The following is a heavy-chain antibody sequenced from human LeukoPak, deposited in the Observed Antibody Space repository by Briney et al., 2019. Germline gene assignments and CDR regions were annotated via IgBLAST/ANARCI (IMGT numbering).Heavy chain of an antibody. J-gene: IGHJ6*02. CDR1: GYTFTSSYD. CDR3: ARENVNRGSSWGYDYFGMDV. Sequence: GASVKVSCKASGYTFTSSYDINWVRQAPGQGLEWMGWMNPYTGITGYPQKFQGRVTMTRDTSISTAYMELSSLTSEDTAVYFCARENVNRGSSWGYDYFGMDVRGQGTAVTVSS. D-gene: IGHD6-13*01. V-gene: IGHV1-8*01. CDR2: MNPYTGIT.